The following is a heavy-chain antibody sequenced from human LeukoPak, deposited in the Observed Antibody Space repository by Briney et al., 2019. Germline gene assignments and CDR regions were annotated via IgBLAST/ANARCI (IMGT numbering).Heavy chain of an antibody. J-gene: IGHJ3*02. Sequence: SQTLSLTCPISGDIVSSNSAAWNWPRQSPSRGLEWLGRTYYRSKRYNDYAVSVKSRITNNPDTYKNQVSLHLNSVTPEDTALYCCARRMGDLHAFDSWGQGTMVS. V-gene: IGHV6-1*01. CDR2: TYYRSKRYN. D-gene: IGHD3-16*01. CDR1: GDIVSSNSAA. CDR3: ARRMGDLHAFDS.